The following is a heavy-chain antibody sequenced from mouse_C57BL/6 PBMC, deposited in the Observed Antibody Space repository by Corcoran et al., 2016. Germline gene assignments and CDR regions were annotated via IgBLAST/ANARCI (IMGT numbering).Heavy chain of an antibody. CDR2: INYDGSN. Sequence: DVQLQESGPGLVKPSQSLSLTCSVTGYSITSGYYWNWIRQFPGNKLEWMGYINYDGSNNYNPYLKNRISITRETSKNQFFLKLNYVTTEDTATYYCARGGGSSGCFAYWGQGTLVTVSA. J-gene: IGHJ3*01. CDR3: ARGGGSSGCFAY. V-gene: IGHV3-6*01. CDR1: GYSITSGYY. D-gene: IGHD3-2*02.